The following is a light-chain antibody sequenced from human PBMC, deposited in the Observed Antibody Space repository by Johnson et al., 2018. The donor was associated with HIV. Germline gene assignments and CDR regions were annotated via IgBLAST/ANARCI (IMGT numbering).Light chain of an antibody. CDR2: ENN. Sequence: QSVLTQPPSVSAAPGQKVTISCSGSSSNIGNNYVSWYQQLPGTAPKLLIYENNKRPSGIPDRFSGSKSGTSATLGITGLQTGDEADYYCGTWDSSLSAYVFGTQTKVTV. CDR3: GTWDSSLSAYV. V-gene: IGLV1-51*02. J-gene: IGLJ1*01. CDR1: SSNIGNNY.